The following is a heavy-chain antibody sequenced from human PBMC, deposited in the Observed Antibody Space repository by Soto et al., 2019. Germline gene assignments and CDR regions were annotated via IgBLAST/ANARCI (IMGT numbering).Heavy chain of an antibody. CDR2: IKSKTDGGTT. CDR3: TTDIGPNWNYVFVGNYYYMDV. Sequence: EVQLVESGGGLVQPGGSLRLSCAASGFTFSNAWMSWVRQAPGKGLEWVGRIKSKTDGGTTDYAAPVKGRFTISRDDSKNTLYLQMNSLKTEDTAVYYCTTDIGPNWNYVFVGNYYYMDVWGKGTTVTVSS. V-gene: IGHV3-15*01. J-gene: IGHJ6*03. D-gene: IGHD1-7*01. CDR1: GFTFSNAW.